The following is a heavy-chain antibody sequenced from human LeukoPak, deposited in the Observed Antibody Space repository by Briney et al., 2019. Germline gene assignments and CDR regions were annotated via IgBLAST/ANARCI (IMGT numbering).Heavy chain of an antibody. V-gene: IGHV3-23*01. D-gene: IGHD4-23*01. CDR3: AKGRGKVVTPFDF. CDR2: ISGSVDNT. CDR1: GFTFNNFA. J-gene: IGHJ4*02. Sequence: GGSLRLSCAASGFTFNNFAMNWVRPAPGKGLEWVSAISGSVDNTYYADSVKGRFTISRDSSKNTLYLQMSSLRAEDTAVYFCAKGRGKVVTPFDFWGQGTLVTVSS.